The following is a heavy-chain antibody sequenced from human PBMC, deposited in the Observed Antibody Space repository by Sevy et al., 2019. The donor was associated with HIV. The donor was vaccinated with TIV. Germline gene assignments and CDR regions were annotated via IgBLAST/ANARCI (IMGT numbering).Heavy chain of an antibody. Sequence: GGSLRLSCAASGFTFSKYSMSWVRQPPGKGLEWVSTLSFGCGEINYADSVKGRFTISSDNSKSSVYLQMNYLRPEDTAVYYCAGEGCTKPHYYWGQGTLVTVSS. D-gene: IGHD2-8*01. CDR3: AGEGCTKPHYY. V-gene: IGHV3-23*01. CDR2: LSFGCGEI. J-gene: IGHJ4*02. CDR1: GFTFSKYS.